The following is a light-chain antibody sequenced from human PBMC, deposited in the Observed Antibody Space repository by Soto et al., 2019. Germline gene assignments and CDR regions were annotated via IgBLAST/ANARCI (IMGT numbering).Light chain of an antibody. CDR3: SSYTSCSTLGV. CDR1: SSDVGGYNY. Sequence: QSALTQPASVSGSPGQSITISCTGTSSDVGGYNYVSWYQQHPGKAPKLMIYEVSNRPSGVSNRFSGSKSGNTASLTISGLQAEDEADYYCSSYTSCSTLGVFGGGTKLIVL. V-gene: IGLV2-14*01. CDR2: EVS. J-gene: IGLJ2*01.